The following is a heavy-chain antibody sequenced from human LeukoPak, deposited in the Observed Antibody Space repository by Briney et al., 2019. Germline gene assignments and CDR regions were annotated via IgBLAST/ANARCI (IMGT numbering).Heavy chain of an antibody. V-gene: IGHV4-59*11. CDR2: IYYSGSS. J-gene: IGHJ4*02. CDR1: GGSINSHY. CDR3: ARLAYYDSSDYYSYFDY. Sequence: PSETLSLTCTVSGGSINSHYWSWIRQPPGKGLEWIGYIYYSGSSNYNPSLKSRVTISVDTSKSQFSLKLGSVTAADTAVYYCARLAYYDSSDYYSYFDYWGQGTLVTVSS. D-gene: IGHD3-22*01.